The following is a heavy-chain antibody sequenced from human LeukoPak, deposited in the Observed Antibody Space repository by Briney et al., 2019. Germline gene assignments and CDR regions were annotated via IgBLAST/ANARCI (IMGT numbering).Heavy chain of an antibody. Sequence: SETLSLTCTVFGDSFTGYDLNWVRQPPGQGLEWIGHIYKIGTTNYNPSLKSRLTISADTSKNQFSLKLRSVTAADTAVYYCVIGVGWQPDYWGQGALVTVSS. V-gene: IGHV4-59*01. CDR2: IYKIGTT. D-gene: IGHD2-15*01. CDR1: GDSFTGYD. CDR3: VIGVGWQPDY. J-gene: IGHJ4*02.